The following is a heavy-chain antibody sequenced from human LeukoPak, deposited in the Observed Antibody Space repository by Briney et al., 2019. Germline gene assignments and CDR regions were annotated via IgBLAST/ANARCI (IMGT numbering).Heavy chain of an antibody. V-gene: IGHV3-23*01. CDR3: ARSTEVAVAGKRYFDY. J-gene: IGHJ4*02. CDR1: GFTFSSYA. CDR2: ISGSGGST. D-gene: IGHD6-19*01. Sequence: GGSLRLSCAASGFTFSSYAMSWVRQPPGKGLEWVSAISGSGGSTYYADSVKGRFTISRDNSKNTLYLQMNSLRAEDTAVYYCARSTEVAVAGKRYFDYWGQGTLVTVSS.